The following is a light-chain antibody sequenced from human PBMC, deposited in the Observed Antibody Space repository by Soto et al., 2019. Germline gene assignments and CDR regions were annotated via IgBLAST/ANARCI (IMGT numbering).Light chain of an antibody. CDR3: QQHADWPLT. Sequence: DIEMTQSPSTLSASVGDRVTITCRATQSLNIWLAWYQQKPGKAPKLLISKASSLESGVPSRFSGSGSGTEFSLTISSLQPDDFATYYCQQHADWPLTFGGGTKVEIK. CDR1: QSLNIW. V-gene: IGKV1-5*03. J-gene: IGKJ4*01. CDR2: KAS.